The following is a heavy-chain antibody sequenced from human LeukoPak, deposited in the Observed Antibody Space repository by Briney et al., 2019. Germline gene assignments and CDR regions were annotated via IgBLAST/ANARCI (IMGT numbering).Heavy chain of an antibody. CDR2: IYYSGST. CDR3: ARHEYSGSYYGLSWFDP. Sequence: PSETLSLTCTVSGGSISSSGYYWGWIRQPPGKGLEWIASIYYSGSTYYNPSLKSRATISVDTSKNQLSLKLSSLTAADTAVYYCARHEYSGSYYGLSWFDPWGQGTLVTVSS. V-gene: IGHV4-39*01. D-gene: IGHD1-26*01. CDR1: GGSISSSGYY. J-gene: IGHJ5*02.